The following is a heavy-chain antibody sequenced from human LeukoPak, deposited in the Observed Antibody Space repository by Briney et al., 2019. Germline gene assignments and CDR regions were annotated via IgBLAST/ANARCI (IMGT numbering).Heavy chain of an antibody. CDR2: MNPNRGNT. D-gene: IGHD4-17*01. CDR1: GYTFTSYD. CDR3: ARNDYDGDDAFDI. J-gene: IGHJ3*02. V-gene: IGHV1-8*02. Sequence: ASVKVSCKASGYTFTSYDINWVRLATGQGLEWMGWMNPNRGNTGHAQKLQGRVTMTRDTSTRTAYMELSSLRSEDTAVYYCARNDYDGDDAFDIWGQGTMVTVSS.